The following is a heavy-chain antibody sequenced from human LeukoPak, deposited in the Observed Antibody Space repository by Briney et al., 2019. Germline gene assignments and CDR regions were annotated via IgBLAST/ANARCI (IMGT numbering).Heavy chain of an antibody. CDR2: ISSGGTYE. Sequence: GKSLRLSCAASGFTFSNYAMHWVRQAPGKGLEWVSLISSGGTYEYYADSVKGRFTISRDNSKNTLYLQMNSLGAEDTAVYYCARDRFNGMDVWGQGTTVTVSS. V-gene: IGHV3-30*07. D-gene: IGHD3-3*01. CDR1: GFTFSNYA. J-gene: IGHJ6*02. CDR3: ARDRFNGMDV.